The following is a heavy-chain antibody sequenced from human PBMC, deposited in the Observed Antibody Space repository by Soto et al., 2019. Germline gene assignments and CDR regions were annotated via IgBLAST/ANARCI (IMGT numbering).Heavy chain of an antibody. CDR3: ARGWLATGGTLSYMDV. CDR1: GFTFSSYD. Sequence: EEQLVESGGGLVQPGGSLRLSCAASGFTFSSYDMHWVRQATGKGLEWVSGIGTDGDTYYLGSVNGRFTISRENAKNSFYLQMNSLRGGDTAVYYCARGWLATGGTLSYMDVWGKGTTVTVSS. D-gene: IGHD6-13*01. CDR2: IGTDGDT. J-gene: IGHJ6*03. V-gene: IGHV3-13*01.